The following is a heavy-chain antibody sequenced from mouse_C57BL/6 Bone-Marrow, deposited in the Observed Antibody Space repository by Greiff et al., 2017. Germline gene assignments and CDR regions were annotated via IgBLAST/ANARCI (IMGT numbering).Heavy chain of an antibody. CDR1: GYTFTSYG. V-gene: IGHV1-81*01. CDR3: ARDLGDFDV. J-gene: IGHJ1*03. CDR2: IYPRSGNT. Sequence: VQLQQSGAELARPGASVKLSCKASGYTFTSYGISWVKQRTGQGLEWIGEIYPRSGNTYYNEKFKGKATLTADKSSSTAYMELRSLTSEDSAVYFCARDLGDFDVWGTGTTVTVSS.